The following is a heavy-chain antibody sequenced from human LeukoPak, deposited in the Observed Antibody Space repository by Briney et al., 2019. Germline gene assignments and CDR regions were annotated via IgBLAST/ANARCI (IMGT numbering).Heavy chain of an antibody. V-gene: IGHV3-48*04. D-gene: IGHD5-12*01. CDR1: GFTFSSYS. CDR2: ISSSSSTI. Sequence: GGSLRLSCAASGFTFSSYSMNWVRQAPGKGLEWVSYISSSSSTIYYADSVKGRFTISRDNAKNSLYLQMNSLRAEDTAVYYCARDGGYSGYGYNWFDPWGQGTLVTVSS. CDR3: ARDGGYSGYGYNWFDP. J-gene: IGHJ5*02.